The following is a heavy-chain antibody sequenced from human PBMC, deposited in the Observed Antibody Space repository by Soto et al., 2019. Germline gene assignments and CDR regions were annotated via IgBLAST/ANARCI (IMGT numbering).Heavy chain of an antibody. CDR3: TRGDYYDSSGPFSDAFDI. CDR2: IYHSGGT. CDR1: GDSITSTSY. J-gene: IGHJ3*02. V-gene: IGHV4-4*02. Sequence: TLSLTCGVSGDSITSTSYWSWVRQPPGKGLEWIGEIYHSGGTNSNPSLKSRVTMSVDKSKNQFSLRAEDTAVYYCTRGDYYDSSGPFSDAFDIWGQGTMVTVSS. D-gene: IGHD3-22*01.